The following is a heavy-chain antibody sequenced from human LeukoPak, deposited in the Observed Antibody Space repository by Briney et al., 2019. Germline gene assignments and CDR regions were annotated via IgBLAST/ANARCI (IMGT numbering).Heavy chain of an antibody. Sequence: GGSLRLSCVTSGFTFSSYWVSWVRQAPGKGLEWVANINQDGSQKNYVDSMKGRLTISRDNAKNSVYLQMDSLRADDTAVYYCARPSSYSSGRGSDQWGQGTLVNVCS. V-gene: IGHV3-7*01. J-gene: IGHJ4*02. CDR2: INQDGSQK. CDR1: GFTFSSYW. D-gene: IGHD3-22*01. CDR3: ARPSSYSSGRGSDQ.